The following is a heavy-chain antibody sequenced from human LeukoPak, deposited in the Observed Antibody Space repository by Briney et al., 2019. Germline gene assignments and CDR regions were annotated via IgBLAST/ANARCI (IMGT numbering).Heavy chain of an antibody. D-gene: IGHD3-10*01. Sequence: SETLSLTCTVSGGSISSRSYYWAWVRQPPGGGLEWIGSIYHSGSTYYNPSLKSRVTISVDTSKNQFSLKLSSVTAADTAVYYCARGVPSALFLRNYFDYWGQGTLVTVSS. CDR2: IYHSGST. J-gene: IGHJ4*02. CDR1: GGSISSRSYY. V-gene: IGHV4-39*01. CDR3: ARGVPSALFLRNYFDY.